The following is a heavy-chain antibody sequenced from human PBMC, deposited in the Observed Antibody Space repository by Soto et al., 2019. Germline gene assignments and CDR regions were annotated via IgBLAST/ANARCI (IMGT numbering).Heavy chain of an antibody. Sequence: EVQLVESGGGLVQPGGSLRLSCAASGFTFSSYWMHWVRQAPGKGLVWVSRINSDGSSTSYADSVKGRFTISRDNAKNTLYLQLNSLRAEDTGVYYCARGVQEDCYGMDVWGQGTTVTVSS. D-gene: IGHD3-10*01. J-gene: IGHJ6*02. CDR2: INSDGSST. CDR1: GFTFSSYW. CDR3: ARGVQEDCYGMDV. V-gene: IGHV3-74*01.